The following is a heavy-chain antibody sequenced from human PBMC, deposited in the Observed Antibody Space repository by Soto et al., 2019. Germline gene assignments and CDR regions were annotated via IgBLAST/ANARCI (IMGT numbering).Heavy chain of an antibody. D-gene: IGHD3-22*01. V-gene: IGHV3-33*01. J-gene: IGHJ4*02. Sequence: QVQLVESGGGVVQPGRSLRVSCAASGFTFSSYVMHWVRQAPGKGLEWVAVIWHDGTNKHYADSVKGRFTISRDNSKNTVYLQMNSLRAEDTAVYYCAREVSGSGYYNYWGQGTLVTVSS. CDR1: GFTFSSYV. CDR2: IWHDGTNK. CDR3: AREVSGSGYYNY.